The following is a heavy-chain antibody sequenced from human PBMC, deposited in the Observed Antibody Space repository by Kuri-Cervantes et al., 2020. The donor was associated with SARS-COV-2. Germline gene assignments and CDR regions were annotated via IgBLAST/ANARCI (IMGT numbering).Heavy chain of an antibody. J-gene: IGHJ4*02. Sequence: LSLTCAASGFTFSSYEMNWVRQAPGKGLEWVSYISSSGSTIYYADSVKGRFTISRDNAKNSLCLQMNSLRAEDTAVYYCARAPTVTLDYWGQGTLVTVSS. D-gene: IGHD4-17*01. CDR2: ISSSGSTI. CDR1: GFTFSSYE. CDR3: ARAPTVTLDY. V-gene: IGHV3-48*03.